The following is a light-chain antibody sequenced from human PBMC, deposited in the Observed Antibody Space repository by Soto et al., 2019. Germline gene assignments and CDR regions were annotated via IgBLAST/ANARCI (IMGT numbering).Light chain of an antibody. J-gene: IGKJ1*01. V-gene: IGKV1-5*03. CDR2: RAS. CDR3: QQYNSYSST. Sequence: DIQMTQSPSTLSASVGDTVTITCRASQSISSWLAWYQQKPGIAPKLLIYRASTLEGGVPSRFSGSGSWTVFTLTISSLQPDDFATYYCQQYNSYSSTFGQGTKVDIK. CDR1: QSISSW.